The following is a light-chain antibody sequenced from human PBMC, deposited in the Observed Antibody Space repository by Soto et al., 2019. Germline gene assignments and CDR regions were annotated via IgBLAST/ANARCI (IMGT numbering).Light chain of an antibody. CDR1: SSVFGTYNG. J-gene: IGLJ1*01. Sequence: ALTQPPSVSGSPGQSVTISCTGPSSVFGTYNGISWYQQPPGTAPKLMIYDVSNRPSGVPDRFSGSKSGNTASLTISGLQAEDEGDYYCSSYTISNTYVFGNGTKVTVL. CDR3: SSYTISNTYV. V-gene: IGLV2-18*02. CDR2: DVS.